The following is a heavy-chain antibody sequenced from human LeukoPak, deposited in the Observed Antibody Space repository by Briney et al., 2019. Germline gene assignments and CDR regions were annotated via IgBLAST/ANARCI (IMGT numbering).Heavy chain of an antibody. CDR1: GGSISSGGYY. J-gene: IGHJ4*02. Sequence: SETLSLTCTVSGGSISSGGYYWSWIRQPPGEGLEWIGYIYYSGSTYYHPSLKSRVTISLDTSKTQFSLKLSSVTAADTAVYYCARVTTVTTSFHFDSWGQGTLVTVSS. D-gene: IGHD4-17*01. CDR2: IYYSGST. CDR3: ARVTTVTTSFHFDS. V-gene: IGHV4-30-4*01.